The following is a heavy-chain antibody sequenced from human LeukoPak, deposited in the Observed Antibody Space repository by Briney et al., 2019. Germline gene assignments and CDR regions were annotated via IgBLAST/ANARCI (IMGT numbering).Heavy chain of an antibody. CDR1: GFTFSSYW. V-gene: IGHV3-74*01. Sequence: HPGGSLRLSCAVSGFTFSSYWMNWVRPVPGKGLVWVSHINTYGSSATYADSVKGRFTISRDNAKNTLYLQMDSLKAEDTAIYYCARDNAYKFDYWGQGTLVTVSS. J-gene: IGHJ4*02. D-gene: IGHD5-24*01. CDR2: INTYGSSA. CDR3: ARDNAYKFDY.